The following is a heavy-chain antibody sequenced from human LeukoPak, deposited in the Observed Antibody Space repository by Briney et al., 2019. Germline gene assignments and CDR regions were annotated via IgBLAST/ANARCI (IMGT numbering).Heavy chain of an antibody. CDR3: ATGPYAAFEM. CDR2: VKGDGIST. V-gene: IGHV3-74*01. Sequence: GGSLRLSCAASGFTFTKFWMHWVRQAPGRGLVWVSRVKGDGISTLYADSVKRRFTISRDNAKNTLYLQINSLRADDTALYYCATGPYAAFEMWGQGTMVTVSS. CDR1: GFTFTKFW. D-gene: IGHD2-2*01. J-gene: IGHJ3*02.